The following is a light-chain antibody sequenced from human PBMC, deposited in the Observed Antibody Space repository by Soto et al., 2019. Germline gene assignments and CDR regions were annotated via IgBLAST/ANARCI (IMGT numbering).Light chain of an antibody. Sequence: DIQMTQSPSTLSASLGDRVTITFRASQSISSWLAWYQQKPGKAPKVLISDASSLESGVPSSFSGSGSGTEFTLTISSLQPDDFATYYCQQYDSYWTFGQGTKV. J-gene: IGKJ1*01. V-gene: IGKV1-5*01. CDR3: QQYDSYWT. CDR2: DAS. CDR1: QSISSW.